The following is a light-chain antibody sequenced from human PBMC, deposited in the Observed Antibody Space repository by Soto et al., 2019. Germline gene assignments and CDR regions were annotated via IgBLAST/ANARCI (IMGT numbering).Light chain of an antibody. J-gene: IGKJ4*01. CDR2: RTS. Sequence: EIVLTQSPGTLSLSPGERATLSCRASQSVSSSYLAWYQQKPGQAPRLLIYRTSNRATGIPDRFSGSGSGTDFTLTISRLEPEDFAVYYCQQRSSWPLTFGGGTKVEIK. V-gene: IGKV3D-20*02. CDR3: QQRSSWPLT. CDR1: QSVSSSY.